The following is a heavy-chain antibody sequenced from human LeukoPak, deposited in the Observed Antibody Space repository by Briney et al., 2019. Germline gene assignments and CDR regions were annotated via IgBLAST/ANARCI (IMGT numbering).Heavy chain of an antibody. CDR2: INTDGSST. CDR3: ANLPSLWFGELPSDY. D-gene: IGHD3-10*01. J-gene: IGHJ4*02. Sequence: GGSLRLSCAASGFTFSAYWMHWVRQAPGRGLVWVSRINTDGSSTSYADSVKGRFTISRDNAKNSLYLQMNSLRAEDTAVYYCANLPSLWFGELPSDYWGQGTLVTVSS. V-gene: IGHV3-74*01. CDR1: GFTFSAYW.